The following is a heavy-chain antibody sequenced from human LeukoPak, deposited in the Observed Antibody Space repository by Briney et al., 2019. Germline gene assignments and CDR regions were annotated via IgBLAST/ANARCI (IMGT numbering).Heavy chain of an antibody. Sequence: SETLSLTCTVSGGSISSSSYYWGWIRQPPGKGLEWIGSIYYSGSTYYNPSLKSRVTISVDTSKNQFSLKLSSVTAADTAVYYCASSREQWLVEWGQGTLVTVSS. CDR3: ASSREQWLVE. CDR1: GGSISSSSYY. D-gene: IGHD6-19*01. J-gene: IGHJ4*02. CDR2: IYYSGST. V-gene: IGHV4-39*07.